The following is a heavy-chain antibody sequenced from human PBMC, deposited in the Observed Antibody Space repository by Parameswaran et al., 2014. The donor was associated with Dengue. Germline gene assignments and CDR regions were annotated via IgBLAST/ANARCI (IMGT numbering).Heavy chain of an antibody. Sequence: WIRQPPGKGLEWVSSISSSSYIYYADSVKGRFTISRDNAKNSLYLQMNSLRAEDTAVYYCARILDRSYYYGMDVWGQGTTVTVSS. J-gene: IGHJ6*02. CDR2: ISSSSYI. V-gene: IGHV3-69-1*01. D-gene: IGHD1-1*01. CDR3: ARILDRSYYYGMDV.